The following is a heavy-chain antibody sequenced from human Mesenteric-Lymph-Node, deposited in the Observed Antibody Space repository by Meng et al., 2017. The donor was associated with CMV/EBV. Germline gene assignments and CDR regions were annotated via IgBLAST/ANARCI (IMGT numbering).Heavy chain of an antibody. Sequence: VQLQESGPGLVKPSETLSLHCIVSGVSVTSGAYHWSWIRQSPGKGLEWIGYIYGTGITIYNPSLKSRVTILLETSKNQFSLKLNSVTTADTAVYYCAKSRSSTPGIVDDWGQGTLVTVSS. CDR2: IYGTGIT. CDR3: AKSRSSTPGIVDD. D-gene: IGHD2/OR15-2a*01. J-gene: IGHJ4*02. V-gene: IGHV4-61*08. CDR1: GVSVTSGAYH.